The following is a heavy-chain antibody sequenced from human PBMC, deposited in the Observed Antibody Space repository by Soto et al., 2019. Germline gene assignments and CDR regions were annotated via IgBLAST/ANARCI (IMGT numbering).Heavy chain of an antibody. CDR2: IIPILGIA. J-gene: IGHJ4*02. D-gene: IGHD3-10*01. CDR3: ARDKGTPYYFDY. Sequence: QVHLVQSGAEVKKPGSSVKVSCKTSGGTFSSYTISWVRQAPGQGLEWMGRIIPILGIANYAQKFQGRVTITADKSTSTAYMELSSLRSEDTAVYYCARDKGTPYYFDYWGQGTLVTVSS. CDR1: GGTFSSYT. V-gene: IGHV1-69*08.